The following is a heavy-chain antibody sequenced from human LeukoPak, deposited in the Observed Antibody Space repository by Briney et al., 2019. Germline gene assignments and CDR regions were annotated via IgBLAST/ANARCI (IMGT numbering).Heavy chain of an antibody. D-gene: IGHD3-22*01. CDR2: INPNSGGT. J-gene: IGHJ3*02. CDR1: GYTFTGYY. Sequence: GASVKVSCKASGYTFTGYYMHWVRQAPGQGLEWMGWINPNSGGTNYAQKFQGRVTMTRDTSISTAYMELSRLRSDDTAVYYCASRSGSPYRTMIVVGYGAFDIWGQGTMVTVSS. CDR3: ASRSGSPYRTMIVVGYGAFDI. V-gene: IGHV1-2*02.